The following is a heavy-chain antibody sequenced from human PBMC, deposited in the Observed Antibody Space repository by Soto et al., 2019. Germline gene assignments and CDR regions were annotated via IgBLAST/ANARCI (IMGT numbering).Heavy chain of an antibody. Sequence: ETLXLTFTVSGGSISSYYWSWIRQPPGKGLEWIGYIYYSGSTNYNPSLKSRVTISVDTSKNQFSLKLSSVTAADTAVYYCARDRAHRLNWFDPWGQGTLVTVSS. CDR1: GGSISSYY. J-gene: IGHJ5*02. D-gene: IGHD5-12*01. CDR3: ARDRAHRLNWFDP. V-gene: IGHV4-59*01. CDR2: IYYSGST.